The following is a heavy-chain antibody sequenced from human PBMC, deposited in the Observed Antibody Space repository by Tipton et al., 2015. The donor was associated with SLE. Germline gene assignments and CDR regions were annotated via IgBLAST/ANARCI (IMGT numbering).Heavy chain of an antibody. V-gene: IGHV4-34*01. CDR1: GGSFSGYY. CDR3: ARGATGSSSWYY. Sequence: LRLSCAVYGGSFSGYYWSWIRQPPGKGLEWIGSIYYSGSTYYNPSLKSRVTISVDTSKNQFSLKLSSVPAADTAVYYCARGATGSSSWYYWGQGTLVTVSS. D-gene: IGHD6-13*01. J-gene: IGHJ4*02. CDR2: IYYSGST.